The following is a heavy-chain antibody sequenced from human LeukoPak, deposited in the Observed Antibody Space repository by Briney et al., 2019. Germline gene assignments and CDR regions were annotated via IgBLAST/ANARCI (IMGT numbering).Heavy chain of an antibody. CDR2: ISSSGDII. Sequence: GGSLRLSCAASGFTFSDYYMSWIRQAPGKGLEWVSLISSSGDIIYYADSMEGRFTISRDNAKNSLYLQMNTLRTEDTALYYCAKDSAENYFHWFDPWGQGTLVTVSS. CDR3: AKDSAENYFHWFDP. V-gene: IGHV3-11*01. J-gene: IGHJ5*02. D-gene: IGHD2/OR15-2a*01. CDR1: GFTFSDYY.